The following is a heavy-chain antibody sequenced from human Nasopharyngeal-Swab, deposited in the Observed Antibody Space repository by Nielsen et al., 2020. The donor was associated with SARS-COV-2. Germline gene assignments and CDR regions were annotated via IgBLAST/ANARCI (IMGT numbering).Heavy chain of an antibody. CDR1: GFTFNNYA. D-gene: IGHD5-12*01. CDR3: AKNPFTVFYGGGYYYFDY. CDR2: MSGSGGFT. V-gene: IGHV3-23*01. J-gene: IGHJ4*02. Sequence: GGSLRLSCAVSGFTFNNYAMSWVRQTPGSGLEWVASMSGSGGFTYYADSVKGRFTISRDTSKNTLYLQMDSLRAEDTAVYYCAKNPFTVFYGGGYYYFDYWGLGTLVTVSS.